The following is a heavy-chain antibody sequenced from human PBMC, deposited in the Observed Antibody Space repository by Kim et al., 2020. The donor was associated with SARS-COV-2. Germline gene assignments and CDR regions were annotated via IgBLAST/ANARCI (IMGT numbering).Heavy chain of an antibody. J-gene: IGHJ4*02. CDR3: ARVAFSQGRRRECDY. V-gene: IGHV4-34*01. Sequence: PSLKRRVIISVDKSKNQFSLKLSSVTAADTAMYYCARVAFSQGRRRECDYWGQGILVTVSS.